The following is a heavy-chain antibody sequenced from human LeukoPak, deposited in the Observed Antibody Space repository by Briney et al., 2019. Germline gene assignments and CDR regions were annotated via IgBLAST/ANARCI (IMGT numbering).Heavy chain of an antibody. Sequence: PGRSLRLSCAASGFTFSSYGMHWVRQAPGKGLEWVAFIWNDGTNIYYVDSVKGRFSISRDNSKNTLYPEMNSLRVEDTAVYYCARGGYNFDYWGQGTLVAVPS. J-gene: IGHJ4*02. V-gene: IGHV3-33*01. D-gene: IGHD1-14*01. CDR1: GFTFSSYG. CDR2: IWNDGTNI. CDR3: ARGGYNFDY.